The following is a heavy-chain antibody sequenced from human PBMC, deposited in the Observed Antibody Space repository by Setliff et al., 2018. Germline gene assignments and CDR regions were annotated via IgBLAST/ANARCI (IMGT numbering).Heavy chain of an antibody. CDR1: GYTFTSYD. CDR2: ISAYNGNT. J-gene: IGHJ6*03. CDR3: ARVKVIVGATPRTYYMDV. D-gene: IGHD1-26*01. Sequence: ASVKVSCKASGYTFTSYDINWVRQATGQGLEWMGWISAYNGNTNYAQKLQGRVTMTTDTSTSTAYMELRSLRSEDTAVYYCARVKVIVGATPRTYYMDVWGKGTTVTVSS. V-gene: IGHV1-18*01.